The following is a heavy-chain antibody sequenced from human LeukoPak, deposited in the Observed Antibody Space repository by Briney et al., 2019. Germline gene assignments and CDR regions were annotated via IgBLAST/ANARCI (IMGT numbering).Heavy chain of an antibody. CDR3: ARAGASYAMDV. CDR1: GFTFSSYS. V-gene: IGHV3-74*01. D-gene: IGHD1-14*01. Sequence: GGSLRLSCVASGFTFSSYSMHWVRQAPGKGLVWVSRIFVDGSSTSYADSVKGRFTISRDNTKNTLYLQMSSLRNDDTAVYYCARAGASYAMDVWGQGTTVTVS. J-gene: IGHJ6*02. CDR2: IFVDGSST.